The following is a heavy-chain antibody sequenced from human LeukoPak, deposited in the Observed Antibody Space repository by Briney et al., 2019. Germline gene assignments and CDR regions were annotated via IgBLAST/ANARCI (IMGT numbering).Heavy chain of an antibody. D-gene: IGHD3-3*01. Sequence: GESLRISCKGSGYTFSSYWIGWVRQMPGKGLEWMGIIYPGDSDTRYSPSLQGQVTISVDTSIGTAYLQRSSLKASDTAIYYCARQNDFRLDYWGQGTLVTVSS. CDR2: IYPGDSDT. CDR3: ARQNDFRLDY. CDR1: GYTFSSYW. V-gene: IGHV5-51*01. J-gene: IGHJ4*02.